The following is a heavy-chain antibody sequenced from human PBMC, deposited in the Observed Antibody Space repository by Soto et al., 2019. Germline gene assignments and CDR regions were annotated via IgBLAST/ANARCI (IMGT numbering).Heavy chain of an antibody. J-gene: IGHJ6*02. CDR1: GYTFTGYY. CDR2: INPNSGGT. D-gene: IGHD6-13*01. V-gene: IGHV1-2*04. Sequence: EASVKVSCKASGYTFTGYYMHWVRQAPGQGLEWMGWINPNSGGTNYAQKFQGWVTMTRDTSISTAYMELSRLRSDDTAVYYCARVPLYSSSWYLYGMDVWGQGTTVTVSS. CDR3: ARVPLYSSSWYLYGMDV.